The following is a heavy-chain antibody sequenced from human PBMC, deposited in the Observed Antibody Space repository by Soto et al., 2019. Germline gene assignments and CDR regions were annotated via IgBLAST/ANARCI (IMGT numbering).Heavy chain of an antibody. CDR2: IKQDESQK. Sequence: PGGSLRLSCAASGFIFSDYWMSWVRQAPGKGPEWVANIKQDESQKYYVGSVKGRFSISRDNGENSLYLHMNSLKVEDTAVYYCARDGWYSSSSYYYYYGMDVWGQGTTVTVSS. CDR1: GFIFSDYW. CDR3: ARDGWYSSSSYYYYYGMDV. V-gene: IGHV3-7*05. D-gene: IGHD6-6*01. J-gene: IGHJ6*02.